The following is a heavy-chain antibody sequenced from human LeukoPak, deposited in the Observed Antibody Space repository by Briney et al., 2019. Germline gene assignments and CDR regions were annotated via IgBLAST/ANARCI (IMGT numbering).Heavy chain of an antibody. Sequence: PSETLSLTCAVYGGSFSGYYWSWIRQPAGKGLEWIGRIYSTGTTKYNPSLKSRVTISIDTSKNHFSLRLSSVTAADTAVYYCARQLRYYYDSSGYYFDYWGQGTLVTVSS. CDR3: ARQLRYYYDSSGYYFDY. CDR1: GGSFSGYY. V-gene: IGHV4-59*10. CDR2: IYSTGTT. D-gene: IGHD3-22*01. J-gene: IGHJ4*02.